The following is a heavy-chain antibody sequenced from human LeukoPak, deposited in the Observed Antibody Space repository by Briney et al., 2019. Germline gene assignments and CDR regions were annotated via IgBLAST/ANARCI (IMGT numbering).Heavy chain of an antibody. V-gene: IGHV4-4*09. J-gene: IGHJ4*02. CDR3: ARKWFGEPREAIYVDY. CDR2: TFSSGAT. D-gene: IGHD3-10*01. CDR1: GPSMSGYY. Sequence: SETLSLTCIVSGPSMSGYYWTWIRQPPGKGLEWIGHTFSSGATTYNPSLKSRVTISVDTSKNQFSLKLSSVTAADTAVYYCARKWFGEPREAIYVDYWGQGTLVTVSS.